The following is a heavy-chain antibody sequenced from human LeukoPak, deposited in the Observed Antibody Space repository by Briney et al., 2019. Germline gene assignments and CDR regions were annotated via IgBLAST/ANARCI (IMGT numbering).Heavy chain of an antibody. CDR3: ARGHSDSYFDY. CDR2: INHSGST. CDR1: GGSISSSSAY. V-gene: IGHV4-39*07. Sequence: PSETLSLTCTVSGGSISSSSAYWGWIRQPPGKGLEWIGEINHSGSTNYNPSLKSRVTISVDTSKNQFSLKLSSVTAADTAVYYCARGHSDSYFDYWGQGTLVTVSS. D-gene: IGHD4-11*01. J-gene: IGHJ4*02.